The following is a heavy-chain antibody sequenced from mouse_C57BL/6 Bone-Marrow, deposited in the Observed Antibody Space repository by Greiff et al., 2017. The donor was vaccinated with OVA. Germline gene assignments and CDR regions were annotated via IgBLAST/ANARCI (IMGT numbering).Heavy chain of an antibody. D-gene: IGHD2-3*01. V-gene: IGHV1-81*01. J-gene: IGHJ3*01. CDR3: ATPDGYSTY. CDR2: IYPRSGNT. Sequence: QVQLQQSGAELARPGASVKLSCKASGYTFTSYGISWVKQRTGQGLEWIGEIYPRSGNTYYNEKFKGKATLTADKSSSTAYMELRSLTSEDSAVYFCATPDGYSTYWGQGTLVTVSA. CDR1: GYTFTSYG.